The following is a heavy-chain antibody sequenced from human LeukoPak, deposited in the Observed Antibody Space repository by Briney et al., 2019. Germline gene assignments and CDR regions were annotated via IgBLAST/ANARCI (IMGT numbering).Heavy chain of an antibody. CDR3: ARLTSPYTSGRHWGDSFGY. D-gene: IGHD6-19*01. CDR1: GFIFSRYG. J-gene: IGHJ4*02. Sequence: GRSLRLSCAASGFIFSRYGMHWVRQAPGKGLEWVAVVSYDGTETKYADSVKGRLNLSRDNSKNTVYLQMSSLRAEDTAVYYCARLTSPYTSGRHWGDSFGYWGQGTLVTVSS. V-gene: IGHV3-30*03. CDR2: VSYDGTET.